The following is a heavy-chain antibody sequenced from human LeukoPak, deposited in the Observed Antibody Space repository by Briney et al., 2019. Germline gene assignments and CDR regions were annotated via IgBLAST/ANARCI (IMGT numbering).Heavy chain of an antibody. CDR1: GASINSYY. J-gene: IGHJ6*03. CDR3: AMIVVTDYYYYYMDV. CDR2: IYYSGNT. D-gene: IGHD4-23*01. Sequence: KPSETLSLTCTVSGASINSYYWSWIRQPPGKGLEWIGYIYYSGNTNYNPSLKSRVIISVDTSKNQLSLKLSSVTAADTAVYYCAMIVVTDYYYYYMDVWGKGTTVTVSS. V-gene: IGHV4-59*01.